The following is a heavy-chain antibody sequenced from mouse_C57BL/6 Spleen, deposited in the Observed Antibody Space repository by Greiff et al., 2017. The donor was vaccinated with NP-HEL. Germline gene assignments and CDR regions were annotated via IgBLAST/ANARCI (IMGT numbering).Heavy chain of an antibody. CDR3: ARGGAVVASGY. Sequence: QVQLQQSGAELVKPGASVKMSCKASGYTFTSYWITWVKQRPGQGLEWIGDIYPGSGSTNYNEKFKSKATLTVDTSSSTAYMQLSSLTSEDSAVYYCARGGAVVASGYWGQGTLVTVSA. CDR1: GYTFTSYW. D-gene: IGHD1-1*01. J-gene: IGHJ3*01. V-gene: IGHV1-55*01. CDR2: IYPGSGST.